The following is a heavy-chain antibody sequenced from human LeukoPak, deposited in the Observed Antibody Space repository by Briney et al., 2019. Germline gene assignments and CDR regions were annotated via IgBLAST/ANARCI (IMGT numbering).Heavy chain of an antibody. Sequence: SGGSLRLSCAASGFTFSSYWMSWVRQAPGKGLEWVANIKQDGSEKYYVDSVKGRFTISRDNAKNSLYLQMYSLRAEDTAVYYCARIRFGESYAPKSYYYYYMDVWGKGTTVTISS. V-gene: IGHV3-7*01. CDR3: ARIRFGESYAPKSYYYYYMDV. CDR2: IKQDGSEK. CDR1: GFTFSSYW. J-gene: IGHJ6*03. D-gene: IGHD3-10*01.